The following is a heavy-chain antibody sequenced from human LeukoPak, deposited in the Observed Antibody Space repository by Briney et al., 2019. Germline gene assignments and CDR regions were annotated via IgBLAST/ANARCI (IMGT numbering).Heavy chain of an antibody. CDR1: GFPFSASA. V-gene: IGHV3-23*01. D-gene: IGHD4-17*01. CDR3: ATVKYDYGDPVGWFDP. J-gene: IGHJ5*02. CDR2: ILSTGTT. Sequence: SGGSLRLSCAASGFPFSASAMTWVRQAPGKGLEWVSHILSTGTTYYADSVRGRFTISRDNSKNTLYLLMTSLRADDTAAYYCATVKYDYGDPVGWFDPWGQGTLATVSS.